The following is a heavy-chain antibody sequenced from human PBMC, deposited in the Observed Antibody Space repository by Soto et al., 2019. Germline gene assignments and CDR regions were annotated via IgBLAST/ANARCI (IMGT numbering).Heavy chain of an antibody. CDR1: GFTFSSHG. J-gene: IGHJ4*02. CDR2: ISYDGSNK. V-gene: IGHV3-30*18. CDR3: AKETYSGPLDY. Sequence: GGSLRLSCAASGFTFSSHGMHWVRQAPGKGLEWVAVISYDGSNKYYADSVKGRFTISRDNSKNTLYLQMNSLRAEDTAVYYCAKETYSGPLDYWGQGTLVTVSS. D-gene: IGHD2-15*01.